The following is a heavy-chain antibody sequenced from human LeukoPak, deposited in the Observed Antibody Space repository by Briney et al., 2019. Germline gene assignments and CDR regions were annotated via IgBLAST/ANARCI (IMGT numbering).Heavy chain of an antibody. D-gene: IGHD5-24*01. CDR3: ARDSGDGYSLDY. V-gene: IGHV4-59*01. CDR2: IYYSGST. Sequence: PSETLSLTCTVSGGSISSYYWSWIRQPSGKGLEWIGYIYYSGSTNYNPSLKSRVTISVDTSKNQFSLKLSSVTAADTAVYYCARDSGDGYSLDYWGQGTLVTVSS. J-gene: IGHJ4*02. CDR1: GGSISSYY.